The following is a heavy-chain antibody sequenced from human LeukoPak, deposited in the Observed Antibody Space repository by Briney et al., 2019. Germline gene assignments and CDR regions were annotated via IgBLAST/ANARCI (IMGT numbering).Heavy chain of an antibody. CDR1: GYTFTSYD. CDR2: MNPNSGNT. D-gene: IGHD6-13*01. J-gene: IGHJ4*02. Sequence: GASVKVSCKASGYTFTSYDINWVRQATGQGLEWMGWMNPNSGNTGYAQKFQGRVTMTRDTSISTAYMELSRLRSDDTAVYYCARDLGAAAGNRDYWGQGTLVTVSS. CDR3: ARDLGAAAGNRDY. V-gene: IGHV1-8*02.